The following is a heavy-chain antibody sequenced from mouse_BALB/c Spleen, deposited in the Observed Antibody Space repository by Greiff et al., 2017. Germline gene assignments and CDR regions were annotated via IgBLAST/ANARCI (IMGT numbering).Heavy chain of an antibody. J-gene: IGHJ2*01. D-gene: IGHD2-4*01. CDR3: ARLDDYDQYYFDY. CDR1: GDSITSGY. Sequence: VQLQQSGPSLVKPSQTLSLTCSVTGDSITSGYWNWIRKFPGNKLEYMGYISYSGSTYYNPSLKSRISITRDTSKNQYYLQLNSVTTEDTATYYCARLDDYDQYYFDYWGQGTTLTVSS. CDR2: ISYSGST. V-gene: IGHV3-8*02.